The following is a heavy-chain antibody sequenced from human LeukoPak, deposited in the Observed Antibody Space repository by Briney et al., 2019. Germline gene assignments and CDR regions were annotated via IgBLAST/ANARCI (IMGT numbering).Heavy chain of an antibody. CDR2: ISSSSSYI. D-gene: IGHD6-13*01. V-gene: IGHV3-21*01. Sequence: GGSLRLSCAASGFTSSSYSMNWVRQAPGKGLEWVSSISSSSSYIYYADSVKGRFTISRDNAKNSLYLQMNSLRAEDTAVYYCARDPAAGTYYFDYWGQGTLVTVSS. J-gene: IGHJ4*02. CDR3: ARDPAAGTYYFDY. CDR1: GFTSSSYS.